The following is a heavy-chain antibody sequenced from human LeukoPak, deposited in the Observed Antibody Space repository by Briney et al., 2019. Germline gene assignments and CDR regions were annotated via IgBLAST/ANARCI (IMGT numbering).Heavy chain of an antibody. CDR1: GFTFSSYA. Sequence: PGGSLRLSCAASGFTFSSYAMSWVRQAPGKGLEWVSAISGSGGSTYYADSVKGRFTISRDNSKNTLYLQMNSLRAEDTAVYYCAKDIKGCSSTSCYGEIYFDYWGQGTLVTVSS. V-gene: IGHV3-23*01. D-gene: IGHD2-2*01. CDR3: AKDIKGCSSTSCYGEIYFDY. J-gene: IGHJ4*02. CDR2: ISGSGGST.